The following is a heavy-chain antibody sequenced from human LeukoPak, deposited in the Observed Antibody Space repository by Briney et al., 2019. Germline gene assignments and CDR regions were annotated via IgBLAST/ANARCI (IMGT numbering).Heavy chain of an antibody. J-gene: IGHJ6*03. CDR1: GYTFTSYD. CDR2: MNPNSGNT. CDR3: ARGPIAADGEFYYYYYMDV. Sequence: ASVKVSCKASGYTFTSYDINWVRQATGQGLEWMGWMNPNSGNTGYAQKFQGRVTITRNTSISTAYMELSSLRSEDTAVYYCARGPIAADGEFYYYYYMDVWGKGTTVTVSS. V-gene: IGHV1-8*03. D-gene: IGHD6-13*01.